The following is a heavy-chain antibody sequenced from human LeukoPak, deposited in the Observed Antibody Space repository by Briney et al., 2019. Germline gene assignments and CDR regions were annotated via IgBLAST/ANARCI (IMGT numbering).Heavy chain of an antibody. CDR3: AKRDSSGSYPYYFDY. CDR1: GFAFSTHA. Sequence: GGSLRLSCVASGFAFSTHAMSWVRLAPGKGLEWVSAIGGSDGSTYYADSVKGRFTISRDNSKDTLYLQMNSLRVEDTAAYYCAKRDSSGSYPYYFDYWGQGTLVTVSS. D-gene: IGHD3-22*01. J-gene: IGHJ4*02. V-gene: IGHV3-23*01. CDR2: IGGSDGST.